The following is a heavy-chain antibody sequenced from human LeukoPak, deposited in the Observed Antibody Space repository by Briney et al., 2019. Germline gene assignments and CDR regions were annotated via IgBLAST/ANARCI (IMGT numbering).Heavy chain of an antibody. D-gene: IGHD3-3*01. Sequence: SETLSLTCTVSGGSISSSNYYWGWIRQPPGKGLEWIGSIYYSGSTYYNPSLKSRVTISVDTSKNQFSLKLSSVTAADTAVYYCARTMGYFDYWGQGTLVTVSS. CDR1: GGSISSSNYY. CDR3: ARTMGYFDY. V-gene: IGHV4-39*07. J-gene: IGHJ4*02. CDR2: IYYSGST.